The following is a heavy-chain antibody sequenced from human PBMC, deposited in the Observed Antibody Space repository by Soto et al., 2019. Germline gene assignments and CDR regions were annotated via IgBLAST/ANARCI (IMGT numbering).Heavy chain of an antibody. V-gene: IGHV3-7*03. CDR3: ARAWQWLDY. CDR2: IKQDGSEK. J-gene: IGHJ4*02. CDR1: GFTFSNYW. Sequence: EVQLVESGGGLVQPGGSLRLSCVASGFTFSNYWMSWVRQAPGKGLVWVANIKQDGSEKYYVDSVKGRFTISRDNAKNSVYLQMNSLRADDTAVYYCARAWQWLDYWGQGTLVTVSS. D-gene: IGHD6-19*01.